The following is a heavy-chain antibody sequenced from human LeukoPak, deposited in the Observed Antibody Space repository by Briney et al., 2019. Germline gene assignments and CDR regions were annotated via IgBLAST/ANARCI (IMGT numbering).Heavy chain of an antibody. CDR3: AREVRGVKLRYYFDY. Sequence: KPSETLSLTCAVYGGSFSGYSWSWIRQPPGKGLEWIGYIYHSGSTYYNPSLKSRVTISVNRSKNQFSLKLNSVTAADTAVYYCAREVRGVKLRYYFDYWGQGTLVTVSS. J-gene: IGHJ4*02. CDR2: IYHSGST. V-gene: IGHV4-30-2*01. D-gene: IGHD3-10*01. CDR1: GGSFSGYS.